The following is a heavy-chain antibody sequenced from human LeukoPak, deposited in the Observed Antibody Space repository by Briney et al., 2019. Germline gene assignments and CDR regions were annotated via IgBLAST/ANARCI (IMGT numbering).Heavy chain of an antibody. V-gene: IGHV3-23*01. CDR2: ISGSGGST. J-gene: IGHJ4*02. D-gene: IGHD6-6*01. CDR1: GFTFSSYA. CDR3: AKDSLVARRRELSIAARPELDY. Sequence: GGSLRLSCAASGFTFSSYAMSWVRQAPGKGLERVSAISGSGGSTYYADSVRGRFTISRDNSKNTLYLQMNSLRAEDTAVYYCAKDSLVARRRELSIAARPELDYWGQGTLVTVSS.